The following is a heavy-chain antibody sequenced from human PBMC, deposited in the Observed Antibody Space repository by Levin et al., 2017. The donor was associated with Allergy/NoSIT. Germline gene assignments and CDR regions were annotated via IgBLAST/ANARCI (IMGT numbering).Heavy chain of an antibody. V-gene: IGHV3-21*01. CDR3: AKDGGELIPAAFAS. D-gene: IGHD2-2*01. CDR2: ISSRSGYI. Sequence: TGGSLRLSCVASGFDFSDYTMHWVRQTPGKGLDWVSSISSRSGYIYYADSVKGRFTISRDNPKKSLFLQMNGLKVEDTAVYYCAKDGGELIPAAFASWGRGPPVTVSS. CDR1: GFDFSDYT. J-gene: IGHJ4*02.